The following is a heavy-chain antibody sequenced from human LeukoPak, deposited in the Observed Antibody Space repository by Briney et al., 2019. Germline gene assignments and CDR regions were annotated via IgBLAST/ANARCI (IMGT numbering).Heavy chain of an antibody. J-gene: IGHJ6*03. Sequence: PETLSLTCAVYGGSFSGYYWGWIRQPPGEGLEWIGEINHSGRTNYNPPLKSRVTISVDTSKNQFYLKLSSVPAADTAVYYCARQVAGTPRYYYYYYMDVWGKGTTVTISS. CDR1: GGSFSGYY. D-gene: IGHD6-19*01. CDR3: ARQVAGTPRYYYYYYMDV. CDR2: INHSGRT. V-gene: IGHV4-34*01.